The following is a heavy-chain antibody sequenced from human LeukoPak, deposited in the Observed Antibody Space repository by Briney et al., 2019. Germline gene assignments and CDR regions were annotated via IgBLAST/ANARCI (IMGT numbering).Heavy chain of an antibody. V-gene: IGHV3-33*01. CDR1: GFTFSSYG. CDR3: ASLGIAAAGGGY. D-gene: IGHD6-13*01. J-gene: IGHJ4*02. Sequence: GRSLRLSCAASGFTFSSYGMHWVRQAPGKGLEWVAVIWYDGSNKYYADSVKGRFTISRGNSKNTLYLQMNSLRAEDTAVHYCASLGIAAAGGGYWGQGTLVTVSS. CDR2: IWYDGSNK.